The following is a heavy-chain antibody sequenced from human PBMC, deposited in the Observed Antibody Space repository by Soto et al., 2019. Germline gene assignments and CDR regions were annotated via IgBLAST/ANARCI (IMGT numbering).Heavy chain of an antibody. D-gene: IGHD3-3*01. V-gene: IGHV4-4*02. CDR3: ARSNPQNYDFWSGPIYYFDY. CDR1: GGSISSSNW. J-gene: IGHJ4*02. CDR2: IYHSGST. Sequence: PAETLSLTCAVSGGSISSSNWWSFVRQPPGKGLEWIGEIYHSGSTNYNPSLKSRVTISVDKSKNQFSLKLSSVTAADTAVYYCARSNPQNYDFWSGPIYYFDYWGQGTLVTVSS.